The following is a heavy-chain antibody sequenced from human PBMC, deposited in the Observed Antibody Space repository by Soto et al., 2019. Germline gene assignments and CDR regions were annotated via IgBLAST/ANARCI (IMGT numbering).Heavy chain of an antibody. J-gene: IGHJ5*02. CDR3: ARAEMVRGVGWFDP. CDR2: IYYSGST. Sequence: SETLSLTCTVSGGSISSGGYYWSWIRQHPGKGLEWIGYIYYSGSTYYNPSLKSRVTISVDTSKNQFSLKLSSVTAADTAVYYCARAEMVRGVGWFDPRGQGTLVTVSS. V-gene: IGHV4-31*03. CDR1: GGSISSGGYY. D-gene: IGHD3-10*01.